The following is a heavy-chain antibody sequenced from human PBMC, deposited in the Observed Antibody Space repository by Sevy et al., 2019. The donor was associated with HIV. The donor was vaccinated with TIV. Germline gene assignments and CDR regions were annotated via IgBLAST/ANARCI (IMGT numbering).Heavy chain of an antibody. Sequence: GGSLRLSCKASGFPFSSHIMTWVRQAPGKGLEWVSSISSRSGAIHYADSVKGRFAISRDNGKNSLFLQMNTLRAEDTAVYHCATTKLTAHIESWGQGTLVTVSS. CDR3: ATTKLTAHIES. J-gene: IGHJ4*02. D-gene: IGHD4-17*01. V-gene: IGHV3-48*01. CDR1: GFPFSSHI. CDR2: ISSRSGAI.